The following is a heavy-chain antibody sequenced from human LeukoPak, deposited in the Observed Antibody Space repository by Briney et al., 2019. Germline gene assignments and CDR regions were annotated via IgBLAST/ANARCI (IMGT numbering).Heavy chain of an antibody. CDR3: ARVIWASQWLVGEWFDP. CDR1: GYTFTSYA. J-gene: IGHJ5*02. D-gene: IGHD6-19*01. CDR2: INTNTGNP. Sequence: ASVKVSCKASGYTFTSYAMNWVRQAPGQGLEWMGWINTNTGNPTYAQGFTGRFVFSLDTSVSTAYLQISSLKAEDTAVYYCARVIWASQWLVGEWFDPWGQGTLVTVSS. V-gene: IGHV7-4-1*02.